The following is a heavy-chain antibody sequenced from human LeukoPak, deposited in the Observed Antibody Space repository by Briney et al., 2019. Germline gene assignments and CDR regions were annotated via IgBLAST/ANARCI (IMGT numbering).Heavy chain of an antibody. V-gene: IGHV3-66*01. Sequence: TGGSLRLSCAASTVSVSNNYMSWVRQAPGKGLEWVSIIYRDGSTNYADSVKGRFTISRDNAKNSLYLQMNSLRAEDTAVYYCAELGITMIGGVWGKGTTGTISS. D-gene: IGHD3-10*02. CDR3: AELGITMIGGV. CDR2: IYRDGST. CDR1: TVSVSNNY. J-gene: IGHJ6*04.